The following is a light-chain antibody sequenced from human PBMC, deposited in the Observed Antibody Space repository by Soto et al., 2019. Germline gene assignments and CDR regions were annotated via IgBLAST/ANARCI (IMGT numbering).Light chain of an antibody. Sequence: DIVLTQSPATLSLSPGERATLSCRASQSVGSYLAWFQQKAGQAPRLLIYDTSNRATGIPARFRGSGSGTHFTLTISRLEPEDFAVYYCQQRTNWRLTFGGGTKVEI. CDR1: QSVGSY. J-gene: IGKJ4*01. CDR2: DTS. CDR3: QQRTNWRLT. V-gene: IGKV3-11*01.